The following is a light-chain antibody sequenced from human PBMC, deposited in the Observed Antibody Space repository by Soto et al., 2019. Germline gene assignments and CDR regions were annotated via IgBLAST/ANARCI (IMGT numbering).Light chain of an antibody. CDR1: QSVSNTY. CDR2: AVS. V-gene: IGKV3-20*01. J-gene: IGKJ3*01. CDR3: QIYGGSRT. Sequence: VLTQSPGTLSVSPGERATLSCRASQSVSNTYLAWYQQKPGQAPGLLIYAVSSRATGFPDRFSGSGSGTDFTLTIGGLEPEDVAVYYCQIYGGSRTFGPGTKVEIK.